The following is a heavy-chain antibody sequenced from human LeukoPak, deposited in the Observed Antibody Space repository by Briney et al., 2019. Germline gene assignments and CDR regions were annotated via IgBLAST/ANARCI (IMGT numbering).Heavy chain of an antibody. V-gene: IGHV1-18*01. Sequence: ASVKVSCKASGYTFTSYGISWVRQAPGQGLEWMGWISAYNGNTNYAQRLQVRVTMTTDTSTSTAYMELRSLISDDTAVYYCARVVISGWYLGPYYYYYMDVWGKGTTVTVSS. CDR2: ISAYNGNT. CDR1: GYTFTSYG. CDR3: ARVVISGWYLGPYYYYYMDV. J-gene: IGHJ6*03. D-gene: IGHD6-19*01.